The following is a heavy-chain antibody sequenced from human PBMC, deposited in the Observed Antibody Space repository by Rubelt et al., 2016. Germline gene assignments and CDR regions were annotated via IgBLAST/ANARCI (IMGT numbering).Heavy chain of an antibody. V-gene: IGHV4-39*02. CDR2: IYYSGST. J-gene: IGHJ4*02. Sequence: GLEWIGSIYYSGSTYYNPSLKSRVTISVDTSKNQFSLKLSSVTAADTAVYYCAREVAGTLDYWGQGTLVTVSS. CDR3: AREVAGTLDY. D-gene: IGHD6-19*01.